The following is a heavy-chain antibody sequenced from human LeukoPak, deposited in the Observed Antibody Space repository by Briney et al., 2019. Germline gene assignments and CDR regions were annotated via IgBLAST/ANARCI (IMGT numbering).Heavy chain of an antibody. V-gene: IGHV3-23*01. CDR2: ISGSGVDT. D-gene: IGHD3-10*01. CDR1: GFSFSTYA. J-gene: IGHJ4*02. CDR3: ASGTYRLGDY. Sequence: GGSKNPSWVASGFSFSTYAMSWVRQPPGKGLEWVSGISGSGVDTHYADSVKGRFRISRDNSQNTLYLQLSSLRAEDTAVYYCASGTYRLGDYWGLGTLVTVSS.